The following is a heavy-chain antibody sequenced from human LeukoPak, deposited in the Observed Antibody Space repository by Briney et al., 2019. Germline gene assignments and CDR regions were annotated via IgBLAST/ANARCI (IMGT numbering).Heavy chain of an antibody. V-gene: IGHV4-38-2*02. Sequence: SETLSLTCTGAGYSISRGYYLGWIRQPPGKELEWIGSIYHSGSTYYNPSLKSRVTISVDTSKNQFSLKLSSVTAADTAVYYCARDQENSSSWYVSWFDPWGQGTLATVSS. J-gene: IGHJ5*02. CDR2: IYHSGST. CDR3: ARDQENSSSWYVSWFDP. D-gene: IGHD6-13*01. CDR1: GYSISRGYY.